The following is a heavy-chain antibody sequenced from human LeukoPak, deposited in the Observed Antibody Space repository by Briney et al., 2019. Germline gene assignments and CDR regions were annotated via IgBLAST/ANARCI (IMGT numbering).Heavy chain of an antibody. V-gene: IGHV1-3*01. CDR1: GYTFTSYA. Sequence: ASVKVSFKASGYTFTSYAMHWVRQAPGQRLEWMGWINAGNGNTKYSQKFQGRVTITRDTSASTAYMELSSLRSEDTAVYYCATTGGYCSGGSCSYFDPWGQGTLVTVSS. CDR3: ATTGGYCSGGSCSYFDP. CDR2: INAGNGNT. D-gene: IGHD2-15*01. J-gene: IGHJ5*02.